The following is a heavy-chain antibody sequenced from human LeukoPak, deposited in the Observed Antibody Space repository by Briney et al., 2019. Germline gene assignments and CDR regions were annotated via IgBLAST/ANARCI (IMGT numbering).Heavy chain of an antibody. V-gene: IGHV1-69*04. CDR2: IIPILGIA. CDR3: ASGRDGYNLGDY. CDR1: GGTFSSYA. D-gene: IGHD5-24*01. J-gene: IGHJ4*02. Sequence: ASVKVSCKASGGTFSSYAISWVRQAPGQGLEWMGRIIPILGIANYAQKFQGRVTITADKSTSTAYMELSSLRSEDTAVYYCASGRDGYNLGDYWGQGTLVTVSS.